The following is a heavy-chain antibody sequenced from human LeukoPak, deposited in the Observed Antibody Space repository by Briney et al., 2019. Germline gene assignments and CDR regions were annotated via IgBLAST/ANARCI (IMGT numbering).Heavy chain of an antibody. CDR3: AKDGPGSSGWSYYFDY. V-gene: IGHV3-23*01. J-gene: IGHJ4*02. Sequence: GGSLRLSCAASGFTFSSYAMSWVRQAPGKGLEWVSAISGSGGYTYYADSVKGRFTISRDNSKNTLYLQMNSLRAEDTAVYYCAKDGPGSSGWSYYFDYWGQGTLVTVFS. CDR2: ISGSGGYT. D-gene: IGHD6-19*01. CDR1: GFTFSSYA.